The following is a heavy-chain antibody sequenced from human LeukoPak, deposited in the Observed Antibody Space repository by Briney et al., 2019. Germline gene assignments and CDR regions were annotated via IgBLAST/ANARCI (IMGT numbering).Heavy chain of an antibody. CDR1: GFSLSTSGVG. CDR3: AHRYCSGGSCYDFFDS. V-gene: IGHV2-5*01. D-gene: IGHD2-15*01. J-gene: IGHJ4*02. CDR2: IYWNDDK. Sequence: SGPTLVNPTQTLTLTCTFSGFSLSTSGVGVGWIRQPPGKALEWLALIYWNDDKRFSPSLKSRLTITKDTSKNQVVLTMTNMDPVDTATYYCAHRYCSGGSCYDFFDSWGQGTLVTVSS.